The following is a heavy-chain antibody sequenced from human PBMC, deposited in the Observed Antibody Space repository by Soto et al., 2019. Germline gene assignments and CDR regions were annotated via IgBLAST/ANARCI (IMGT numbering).Heavy chain of an antibody. CDR2: IYSSGGT. CDR3: ARGKDSDGYYYSDY. CDR1: GGSTSSGVYY. V-gene: IGHV4-31*03. Sequence: TLSLTCTVSGGSTSSGVYYWSWIRQHPGKGLEWIGYIYSSGGTYYHPSLKSRLIVSSDTSKNQFSLRLNSVTAADTAVYYCARGKDSDGYYYSDYWGQGTRSPSPQ. D-gene: IGHD3-22*01. J-gene: IGHJ4*02.